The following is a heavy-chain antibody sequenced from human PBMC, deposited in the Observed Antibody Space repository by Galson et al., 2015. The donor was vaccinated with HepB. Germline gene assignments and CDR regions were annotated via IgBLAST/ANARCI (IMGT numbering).Heavy chain of an antibody. CDR1: GFTFSSYS. D-gene: IGHD3-22*01. CDR3: ARVGGVSSGYRYFDY. CDR2: ISSSSSYK. Sequence: SLRLSCAVFGFTFSSYSMNWVRQAPGKGLEWVSSISSSSSYKYYADSVKGRFTISRDNAKNSLYLQMNSLRAEDTAVFYCARVGGVSSGYRYFDYWGQGTLVTVSS. J-gene: IGHJ4*02. V-gene: IGHV3-21*01.